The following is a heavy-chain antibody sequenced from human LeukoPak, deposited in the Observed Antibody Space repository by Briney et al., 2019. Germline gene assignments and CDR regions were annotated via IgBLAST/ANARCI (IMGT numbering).Heavy chain of an antibody. CDR1: GFTFSSYW. J-gene: IGHJ4*02. CDR3: AKDLTVNSRPAGFDY. V-gene: IGHV3-74*01. D-gene: IGHD4-17*01. Sequence: GGSLRLSCAASGFTFSSYWMSWVRQAPGKGLVWVSRIKSDGSSISYADSVKGRFTISRDNSKNTLYLQMNSLRAEDTAVYYCAKDLTVNSRPAGFDYWGQGTLVTVSS. CDR2: IKSDGSSI.